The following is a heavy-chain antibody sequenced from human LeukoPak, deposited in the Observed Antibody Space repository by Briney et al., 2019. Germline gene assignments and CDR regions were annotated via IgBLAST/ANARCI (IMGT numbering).Heavy chain of an antibody. CDR3: VRDLILVWTPGDDFDF. CDR2: INEDASII. Sequence: GGSLRLSCAASGFTFSGYWMHWVRQAPGKGLEWVSRINEDASIITYADSVKGRFIISRDNTKNSLYLQMNSLRAEDTAVYYCVRDLILVWTPGDDFDFRGQGTQVTVSS. J-gene: IGHJ4*02. V-gene: IGHV3-74*01. D-gene: IGHD3-16*01. CDR1: GFTFSGYW.